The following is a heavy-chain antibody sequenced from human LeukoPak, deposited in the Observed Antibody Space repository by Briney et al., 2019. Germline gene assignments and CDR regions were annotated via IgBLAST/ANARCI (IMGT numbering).Heavy chain of an antibody. D-gene: IGHD5-24*01. V-gene: IGHV4-59*01. CDR1: GASINSYY. CDR2: IYYNRST. Sequence: SETLSLTCSVSGASINSYYWSWIRQPPGKGLEWIGNIYYNRSTTYHPSLKSRVTISVDTSKNQFSLKLSSVTAADSAVYYCARVALNSSPDFWGQGTLVTASS. J-gene: IGHJ4*02. CDR3: ARVALNSSPDF.